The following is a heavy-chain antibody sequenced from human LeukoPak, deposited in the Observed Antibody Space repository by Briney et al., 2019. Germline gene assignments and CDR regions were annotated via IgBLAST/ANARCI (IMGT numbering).Heavy chain of an antibody. Sequence: PSETLSLTCTVSGASISRYYWSWIRQSPGKGLEWIGYVYNSETNNYNPSLKSRVAMSLYTSKSQFSLRLRSVTAADTALYFCAGGGYCSSASCFAPLFDWWGRGILVTVSS. J-gene: IGHJ4*02. V-gene: IGHV4-59*01. D-gene: IGHD2-2*01. CDR3: AGGGYCSSASCFAPLFDW. CDR1: GASISRYY. CDR2: VYNSETN.